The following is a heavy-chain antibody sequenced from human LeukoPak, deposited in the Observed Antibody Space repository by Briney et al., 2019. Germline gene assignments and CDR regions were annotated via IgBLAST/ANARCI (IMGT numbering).Heavy chain of an antibody. CDR1: GFTFSSYD. CDR3: ARDRRGVGYRPQYYQYYYMDV. V-gene: IGHV3-7*01. Sequence: GGSLRLSCAASGFTFSSYDMSGVRRSPGEGGEWLTNIKQDGSEKYYMASVKGRFTISRDNAKNSLYLQMNSLRAEDTAVYYCARDRRGVGYRPQYYQYYYMDVWGKGTTVTVSS. J-gene: IGHJ6*03. D-gene: IGHD5-24*01. CDR2: IKQDGSEK.